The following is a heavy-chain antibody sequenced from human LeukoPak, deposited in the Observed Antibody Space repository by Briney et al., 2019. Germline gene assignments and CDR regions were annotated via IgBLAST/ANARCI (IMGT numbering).Heavy chain of an antibody. CDR1: GFTFDDYA. V-gene: IGHV3-43*02. CDR3: AKDLPDSAAAPGLGIDY. J-gene: IGHJ4*02. CDR2: ISGDGGST. D-gene: IGHD6-13*01. Sequence: GGSLRLSCAASGFTFDDYAMHWVRQAPGKGLEWVSLISGDGGSTYYADSVKGRFTISRDNSKNSLYLQMNGLRTEDTCLYYCAKDLPDSAAAPGLGIDYWRQGTLVTVSS.